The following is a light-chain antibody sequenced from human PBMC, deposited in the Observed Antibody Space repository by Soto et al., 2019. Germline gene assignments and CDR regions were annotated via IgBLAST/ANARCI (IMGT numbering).Light chain of an antibody. Sequence: QSVLIQPPSASGTPGQRVTISCSGSSSNIGGNFVSWYQQLPGTAPKLLIHRNNQRPSGVPDRFSGSKSGTSASLAISGLRSEDEADYYCAAWDDSLSGVVFGGGTKLTVL. CDR2: RNN. CDR1: SSNIGGNF. J-gene: IGLJ3*02. CDR3: AAWDDSLSGVV. V-gene: IGLV1-47*01.